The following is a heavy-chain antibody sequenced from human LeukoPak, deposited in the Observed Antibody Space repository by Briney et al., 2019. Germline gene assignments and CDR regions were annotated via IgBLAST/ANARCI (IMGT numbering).Heavy chain of an antibody. Sequence: GRSLRLSCAASGFTFSSYARHWVRQAPGKGLEWVAVISYDGSNKYYADSVKGRFTISRDNSKNTLYLQMNSLRAEDTAVYYCARGGSDYGPFDYWGQGTLVTVSS. CDR2: ISYDGSNK. CDR1: GFTFSSYA. D-gene: IGHD4-17*01. CDR3: ARGGSDYGPFDY. V-gene: IGHV3-30-3*01. J-gene: IGHJ4*02.